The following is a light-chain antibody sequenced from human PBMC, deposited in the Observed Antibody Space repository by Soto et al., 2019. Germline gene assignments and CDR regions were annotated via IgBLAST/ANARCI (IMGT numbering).Light chain of an antibody. Sequence: DIVMTQSPDCLAVSLGERDTINCKSSQNLLYSSNNKNYFAWYQQKPGQPPKLLIYWASTRDSGVPDRFSGSGSGADFSLTISSLQAEDAAIEYCQQYYTTSLTFGGGTKVEIK. V-gene: IGKV4-1*01. CDR3: QQYYTTSLT. CDR2: WAS. J-gene: IGKJ4*01. CDR1: QNLLYSSNNKNY.